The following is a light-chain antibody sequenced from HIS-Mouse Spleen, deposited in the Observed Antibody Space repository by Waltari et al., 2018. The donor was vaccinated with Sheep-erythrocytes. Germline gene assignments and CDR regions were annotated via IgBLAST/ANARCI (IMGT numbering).Light chain of an antibody. CDR2: AAS. Sequence: DIQMTQSPPSLSASVVDRVTITCRASQSISSYLNWYQQKPGKAPKLLIYAASSLQSGVPSRFSGSGSGTDFTLTISSLQPEDFATYYCQQSYSTPQFTFGPGTKVDIK. J-gene: IGKJ3*01. CDR1: QSISSY. CDR3: QQSYSTPQFT. V-gene: IGKV1-39*01.